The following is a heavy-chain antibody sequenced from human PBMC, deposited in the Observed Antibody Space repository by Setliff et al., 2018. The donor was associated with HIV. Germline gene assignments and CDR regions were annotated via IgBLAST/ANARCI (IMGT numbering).Heavy chain of an antibody. CDR3: SRLGESGYDFRGFFDF. J-gene: IGHJ4*02. V-gene: IGHV4-39*01. D-gene: IGHD5-12*01. CDR1: GDYIGSRAYY. Sequence: PSETLSLTCTVSGDYIGSRAYYWAWIRQPPGKGLEWIATIYYTGNSYYNPSLQSRVSISVDTSNNQFSLKLHSVITSDRGVYFCSRLGESGYDFRGFFDFWGPGMLVTVSS. CDR2: IYYTGNS.